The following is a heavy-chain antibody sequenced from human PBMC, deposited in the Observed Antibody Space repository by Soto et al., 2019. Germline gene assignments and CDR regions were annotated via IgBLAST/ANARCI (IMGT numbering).Heavy chain of an antibody. CDR2: SNYSGSNI. CDR1: GFPFSNSE. J-gene: IGHJ4*02. Sequence: DVQLVESGGGLVEPGGSLTLTCAASGFPFSNSEMFWVRQAPGKGLEWVSKSNYSGSNIYYSKSVKGRFTISRDNAKKSLSLQMSSLTDEDTAIYYCASEALCGADCYFFEYWGPGTLVTVSS. D-gene: IGHD2-21*02. CDR3: ASEALCGADCYFFEY. V-gene: IGHV3-48*03.